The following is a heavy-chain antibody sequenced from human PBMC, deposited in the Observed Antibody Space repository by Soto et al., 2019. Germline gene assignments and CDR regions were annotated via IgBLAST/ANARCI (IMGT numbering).Heavy chain of an antibody. CDR1: GFTFSSYG. D-gene: IGHD3-22*01. CDR2: ISYDGSNK. V-gene: IGHV3-30*18. Sequence: GGSLRLSCSASGFTFSSYGMHWVRQAPGKGLEWVAVISYDGSNKYYADSVKGRFTISRDNSKNTLYLQMNSLRAEDTAVYYCAKGENYYDSSGYYYYFDYWGQGTLVTVSS. CDR3: AKGENYYDSSGYYYYFDY. J-gene: IGHJ4*02.